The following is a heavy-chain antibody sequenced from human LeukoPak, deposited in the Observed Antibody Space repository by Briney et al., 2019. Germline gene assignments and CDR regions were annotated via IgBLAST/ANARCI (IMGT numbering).Heavy chain of an antibody. Sequence: GGSLRLSCAASGFIFSSYALSWVRQAPGKGMEWVSAISGSGGSTYYADSVKGRFTIHRDNSKHTLYLQMNSLRAEDTAVYYCTARVVPAAKSCNYWSQATLVTVPS. V-gene: IGHV3-23*01. D-gene: IGHD2-2*01. CDR3: TARVVPAAKSCNY. CDR1: GFIFSSYA. CDR2: ISGSGGST. J-gene: IGHJ4*01.